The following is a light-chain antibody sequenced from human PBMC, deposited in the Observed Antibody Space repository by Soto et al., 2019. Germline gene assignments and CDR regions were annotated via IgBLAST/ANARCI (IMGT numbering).Light chain of an antibody. V-gene: IGKV4-1*01. CDR3: QQYYSTPPT. J-gene: IGKJ2*01. CDR2: WAS. CDR1: QTVFLSSNNKNY. Sequence: DIVMTQSPDSLALSLGERATINCKSSQTVFLSSNNKNYLAWYQQKPGQPPKLLIYWASTRESGVPDRFSGSGSGTDFTLTISSLQAEDVAVYYCQQYYSTPPTFGQGTTLEIK.